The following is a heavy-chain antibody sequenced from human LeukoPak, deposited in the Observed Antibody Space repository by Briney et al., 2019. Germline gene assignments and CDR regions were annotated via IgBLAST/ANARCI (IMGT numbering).Heavy chain of an antibody. CDR1: GFTFSSYW. V-gene: IGHV3-7*03. CDR3: AGRKWIQLWLFDY. J-gene: IGHJ4*02. D-gene: IGHD5-18*01. Sequence: GGSLRLSCAASGFTFSSYWMSWVRQAPGKGLEWVANIKQDGSEKYYVDSVKRRFTISRDNAKNSLYLQMNSLRAEDTAVYYCAGRKWIQLWLFDYWGQGTLVTVSS. CDR2: IKQDGSEK.